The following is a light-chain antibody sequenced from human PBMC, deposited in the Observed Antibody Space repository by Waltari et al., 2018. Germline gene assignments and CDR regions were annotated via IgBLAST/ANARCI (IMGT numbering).Light chain of an antibody. CDR1: SGDVGNYNL. V-gene: IGLV2-23*02. CDR3: CSYSGLVIYV. CDR2: ELT. J-gene: IGLJ1*01. Sequence: QSRLTQPAAVSGSPGQSITVSCTGTSGDVGNYNLVSWYQQYPGKAPKLMVYELTKRTSELSVCLSSSKSGNTASLSSSGLQSVNEPDYYRCSYSGLVIYVFGTGT.